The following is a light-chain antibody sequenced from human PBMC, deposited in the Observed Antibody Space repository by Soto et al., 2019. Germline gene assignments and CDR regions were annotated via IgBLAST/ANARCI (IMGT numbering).Light chain of an antibody. V-gene: IGLV1-44*01. J-gene: IGLJ2*01. CDR3: AAWDDSLNGPVV. CDR1: SSNIGSNT. CDR2: RNN. Sequence: QSVLTQPPSASGTPGQRVTISCSGSSSNIGSNTVNWYQQLPGTAPKLLIYRNNQRPSGLPDRFSGSKSGTSASLAISGLQSEDEADYYCAAWDDSLNGPVVFGGGTKLTVL.